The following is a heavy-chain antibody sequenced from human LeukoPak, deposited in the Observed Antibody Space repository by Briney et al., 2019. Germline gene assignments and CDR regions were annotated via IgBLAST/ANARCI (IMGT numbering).Heavy chain of an antibody. D-gene: IGHD3-22*01. Sequence: PGRFLRLSCAASGFTFSSYGMHWVRQAPGKGLEWVAVIWYDGSNKYYADSVKGRFTISRDNSKNTLYLQMNSLRAEDTAVYYCAKDGPDYYDRAFDIWGQGTMVTVSS. V-gene: IGHV3-33*06. CDR1: GFTFSSYG. J-gene: IGHJ3*02. CDR2: IWYDGSNK. CDR3: AKDGPDYYDRAFDI.